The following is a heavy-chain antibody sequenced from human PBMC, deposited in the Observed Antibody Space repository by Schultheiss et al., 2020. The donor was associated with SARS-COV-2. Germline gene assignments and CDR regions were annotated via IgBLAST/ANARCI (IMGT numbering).Heavy chain of an antibody. J-gene: IGHJ4*02. D-gene: IGHD6-6*01. CDR2: IYYSGST. CDR3: ARVRIAARSNFDY. CDR1: GGSFSGYY. V-gene: IGHV4-59*01. Sequence: SETLSLTCAVYGGSFSGYYWSWIRQHPGKGLEWIGYIYYSGSTNYNPSLKSRVTISVDTSKNQFSLKLSSVTAADTAVYYCARVRIAARSNFDYWGQGTLVTVSS.